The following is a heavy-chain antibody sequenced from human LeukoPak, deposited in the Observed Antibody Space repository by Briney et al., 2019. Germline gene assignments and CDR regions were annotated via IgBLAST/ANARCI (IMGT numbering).Heavy chain of an antibody. CDR3: ARSVNYFPQDY. D-gene: IGHD1-7*01. CDR1: GFTFSSYA. V-gene: IGHV3-30*04. J-gene: IGHJ4*02. CDR2: ISYDGSNK. Sequence: GRSLRLSCAASGFTFSSYAMHWVRQAPGKGLEWVAVISYDGSNKYYADSVKGRFTISRDNSKNTLYLQMNSLRAEDTAVYYCARSVNYFPQDYWGQGTLVTVSS.